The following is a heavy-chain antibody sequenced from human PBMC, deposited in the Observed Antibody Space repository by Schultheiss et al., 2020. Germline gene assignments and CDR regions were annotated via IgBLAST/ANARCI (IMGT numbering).Heavy chain of an antibody. CDR3: ARPHRVAAAGTLENAFDI. J-gene: IGHJ3*02. D-gene: IGHD6-13*01. CDR1: GGSFSGYY. CDR2: IYYSGST. V-gene: IGHV4-39*01. Sequence: SETLSLTCAVYGGSFSGYYWGWIRQPPGKGLEWIGSIYYSGSTYYNPSLKSRVTISVDTSKNQFSLKLSSVTAADTAVYYCARPHRVAAAGTLENAFDIWGQGTMVTVS.